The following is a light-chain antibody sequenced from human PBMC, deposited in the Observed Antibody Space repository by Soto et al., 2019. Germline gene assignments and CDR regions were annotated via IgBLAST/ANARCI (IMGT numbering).Light chain of an antibody. CDR2: DAS. CDR3: QQYHTSSIT. J-gene: IGKJ5*01. Sequence: DIQVTQSPSTPSASVGVRVTITCRASQTISNWFAWYQQKPGTAPTLLIYDASTLERGVPSRFSGTGSGTEFTLSINSLQPDDFATYYCQQYHTSSITFGQGTRLEIK. V-gene: IGKV1-5*01. CDR1: QTISNW.